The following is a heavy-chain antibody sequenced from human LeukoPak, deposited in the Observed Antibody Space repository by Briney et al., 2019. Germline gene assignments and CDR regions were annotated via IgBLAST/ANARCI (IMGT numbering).Heavy chain of an antibody. CDR1: GDSISRGGHY. Sequence: PSHTLSLTCTVSGDSISRGGHYCTWIRQHPAKVLEWVGYMDYGGSPYYNPSLKSRVTISLDTSKTQFSLDLSSVTAAATDIYYCASRSARPKGYFDYWGQGTLVTVSS. CDR3: ASRSARPKGYFDY. D-gene: IGHD3-16*01. J-gene: IGHJ4*02. V-gene: IGHV4-31*03. CDR2: MDYGGSP.